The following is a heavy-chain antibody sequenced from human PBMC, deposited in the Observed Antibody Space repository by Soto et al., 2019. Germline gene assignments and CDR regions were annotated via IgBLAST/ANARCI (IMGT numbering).Heavy chain of an antibody. J-gene: IGHJ5*02. D-gene: IGHD7-27*01. Sequence: SETLSLTCTVSGDSITRYFWNWIRQSPGKGLEWIGYIENTDNTKYNPSLRSRVTISVDASKNQFSLTLNSVTAADTAVYYCARTPASGAQSSAGNWFDPWGQGSLVTFS. CDR3: ARTPASGAQSSAGNWFDP. V-gene: IGHV4-59*01. CDR1: GDSITRYF. CDR2: IENTDNT.